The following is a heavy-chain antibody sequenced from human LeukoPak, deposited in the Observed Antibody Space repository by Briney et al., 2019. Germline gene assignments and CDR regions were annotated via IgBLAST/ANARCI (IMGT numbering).Heavy chain of an antibody. Sequence: GGSLRLSCTASGFTFRSYEMNWVRQAPGKGLEWVSYIGFTDSPIYYAGSVKGRFTISRDNAKNSLYLQMNSLRAEDTAVYYCARVGGLFGGNPYDAFDMWGQGTMVTVSS. D-gene: IGHD4-23*01. CDR1: GFTFRSYE. V-gene: IGHV3-48*03. J-gene: IGHJ3*02. CDR3: ARVGGLFGGNPYDAFDM. CDR2: IGFTDSPI.